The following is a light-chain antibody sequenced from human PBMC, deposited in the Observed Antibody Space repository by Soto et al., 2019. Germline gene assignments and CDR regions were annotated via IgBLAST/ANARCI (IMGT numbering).Light chain of an antibody. Sequence: DIIMTESPSTLSASVGGRVSITCRASHSISSYLTWYQQKPGKAPKLLIYKASNLESGVPSRFSGSGSGTEFTLTISCLQPDEVKEYYCPVYTCVPWTFAEGTKLAIK. CDR2: KAS. V-gene: IGKV1-5*03. J-gene: IGKJ2*02. CDR1: HSISSY. CDR3: PVYTCVPWT.